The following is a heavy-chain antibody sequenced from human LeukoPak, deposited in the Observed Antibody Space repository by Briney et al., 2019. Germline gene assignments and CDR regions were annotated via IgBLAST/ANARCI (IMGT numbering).Heavy chain of an antibody. V-gene: IGHV3-23*05. J-gene: IGHJ4*02. Sequence: GGSLRLSCAASGFTFSSFAMSWVRQAPGKGLEWVSTVCTGVCGTFYADSVKGRFTISRDNSKNTLYLQMNGLRAEDTAVYYCAKRYDYGDYLDYWGQGTLVTVSS. D-gene: IGHD4-17*01. CDR1: GFTFSSFA. CDR2: VCTGVCGT. CDR3: AKRYDYGDYLDY.